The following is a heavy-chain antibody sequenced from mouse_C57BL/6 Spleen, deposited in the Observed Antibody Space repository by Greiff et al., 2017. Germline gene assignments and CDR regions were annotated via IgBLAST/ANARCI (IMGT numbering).Heavy chain of an antibody. CDR3: ARQGYGSSYDWYFDV. J-gene: IGHJ1*03. D-gene: IGHD1-1*01. CDR1: GYSITSDY. V-gene: IGHV3-8*01. CDR2: ISYSGST. Sequence: EVKLVESGPGLAKPSQTLSLTCSVTGYSITSDYWNWIRKFPGNKLEYMGYISYSGSTYYNPSLKSRISITRDTSKNQYYLQLNSVTTEDTATYYCARQGYGSSYDWYFDVWGTGTTVTVSS.